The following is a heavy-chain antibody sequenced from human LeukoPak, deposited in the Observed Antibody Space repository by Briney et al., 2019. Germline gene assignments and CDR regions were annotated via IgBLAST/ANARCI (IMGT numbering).Heavy chain of an antibody. Sequence: GGTLRLSCAAYGFTISGYAMSWVREAPGKGLEWGSDIIGSCCSTYYADSVKRRFTISRDNSKNTLYLQMHSLRADDTAVYYCAKDKRYRGANWFDPWGQGTLVTVSS. CDR1: GFTISGYA. CDR3: AKDKRYRGANWFDP. D-gene: IGHD3-9*01. CDR2: IIGSCCST. J-gene: IGHJ5*02. V-gene: IGHV3-23*01.